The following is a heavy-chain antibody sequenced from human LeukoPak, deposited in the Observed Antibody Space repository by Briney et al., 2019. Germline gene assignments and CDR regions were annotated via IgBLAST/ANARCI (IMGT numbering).Heavy chain of an antibody. Sequence: ASVKVSCKASGYTFTSYDINWVRQATGQGLEWMGWMNPNSGNTGYAQKFQGRVTMTRNTSISTAYMELSSLRSEDTAVYYCAAPVVGAFAFDIWGQGTMVTVSS. V-gene: IGHV1-8*01. CDR3: AAPVVGAFAFDI. J-gene: IGHJ3*02. D-gene: IGHD1-26*01. CDR2: MNPNSGNT. CDR1: GYTFTSYD.